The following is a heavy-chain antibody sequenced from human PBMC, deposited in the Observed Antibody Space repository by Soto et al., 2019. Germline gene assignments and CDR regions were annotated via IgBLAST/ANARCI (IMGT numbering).Heavy chain of an antibody. J-gene: IGHJ4*02. CDR3: ATGRPRSNWVYFDY. CDR1: GFTFNTNW. D-gene: IGHD4-4*01. Sequence: EVQLVESGGGLVQPGGSLRLTCVASGFTFNTNWMSWVRQSPGKGLEWGANIKQDGSAINYLDSLRGRFTISRDNGKNSLYLQMNSLRAEDAAVYYCATGRPRSNWVYFDYWGQGILVAVSS. V-gene: IGHV3-7*01. CDR2: IKQDGSAI.